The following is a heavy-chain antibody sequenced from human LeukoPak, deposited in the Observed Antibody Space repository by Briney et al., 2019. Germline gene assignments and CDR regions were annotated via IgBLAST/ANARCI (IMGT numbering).Heavy chain of an antibody. CDR3: AKVGGQWLVRGDFDV. Sequence: GGSLRLSCAASGFTFNSYAMSWVRQAPGKGLEWVSTISATGGSTYYADSVEGRFTISRDNSKNTLYLQMNSLRAEDTAVYYCAKVGGQWLVRGDFDVWGKGTMVTVSS. J-gene: IGHJ3*01. D-gene: IGHD6-19*01. V-gene: IGHV3-23*01. CDR2: ISATGGST. CDR1: GFTFNSYA.